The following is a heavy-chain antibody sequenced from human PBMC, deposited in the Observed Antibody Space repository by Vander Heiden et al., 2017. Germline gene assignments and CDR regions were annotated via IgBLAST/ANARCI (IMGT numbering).Heavy chain of an antibody. J-gene: IGHJ3*02. D-gene: IGHD3-22*01. CDR1: GWSCSGYY. CDR3: ARGPYYDSSGYYPDDAFDI. V-gene: IGHV4-34*01. CDR2: INHSGST. Sequence: VQLQQPGAGLLTPSAALSLTCAVCGWSCSGYYWSWLRQPPAKGLLRMWEINHSGSTNYNPSLKSRVTISVDTSKNQFSLKLRSVTAADTAVYCCARGPYYDSSGYYPDDAFDIWGQGTMVTVSS.